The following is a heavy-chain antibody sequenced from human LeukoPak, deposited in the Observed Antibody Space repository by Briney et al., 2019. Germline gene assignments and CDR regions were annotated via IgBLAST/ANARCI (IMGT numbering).Heavy chain of an antibody. Sequence: ASVKVSCKASGYTFTSYDINWVRQATGQGLEWMGWMNPNSGNTGYAQKFQGRVTMTRNTSISTAYMELSSLRSDDTAVYYCARGLWGAYYFDYWGQGTLVTVSS. CDR1: GYTFTSYD. CDR3: ARGLWGAYYFDY. V-gene: IGHV1-8*01. J-gene: IGHJ4*02. CDR2: MNPNSGNT. D-gene: IGHD3-16*01.